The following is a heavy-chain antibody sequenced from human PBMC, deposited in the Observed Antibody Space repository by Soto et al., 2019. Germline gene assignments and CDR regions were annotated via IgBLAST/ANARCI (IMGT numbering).Heavy chain of an antibody. D-gene: IGHD5-18*01. CDR1: GFTFSSYS. Sequence: PGGSLRLSCAASGFTFSSYSMNWVRQAPGKGLEWVSSISSSSSYIYYADSVKGRFTISRDSAKNSLYLQMNSLRAEDTAVYYCARNGGYSYGLGIQYGMDVWGQGTTVTVSS. J-gene: IGHJ6*02. V-gene: IGHV3-21*01. CDR2: ISSSSSYI. CDR3: ARNGGYSYGLGIQYGMDV.